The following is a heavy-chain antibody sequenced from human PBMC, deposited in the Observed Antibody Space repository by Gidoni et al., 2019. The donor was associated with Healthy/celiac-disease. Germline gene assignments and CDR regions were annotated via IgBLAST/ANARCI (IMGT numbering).Heavy chain of an antibody. CDR3: ARETLEAGVRKPFDY. CDR1: GGSISSYY. D-gene: IGHD3-3*01. CDR2: IYTSGST. V-gene: IGHV4-4*07. J-gene: IGHJ4*02. Sequence: QVQLQESGPGLVKPSETLSLTCTVSGGSISSYYWSWIRQPAGKGLEWIGRIYTSGSTNYNPSLKSRVTMSVDTSKNQFSLKLSSVTAADTAVYYCARETLEAGVRKPFDYWGQGTLVTVSS.